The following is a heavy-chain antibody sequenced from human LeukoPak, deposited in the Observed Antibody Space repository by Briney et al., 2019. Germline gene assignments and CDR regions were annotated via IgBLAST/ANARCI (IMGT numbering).Heavy chain of an antibody. J-gene: IGHJ6*02. CDR1: GFTFSSYV. CDR3: ARGGGLDV. Sequence: GGSLRLSCAASGFTFSSYVMSWVRQAPGKGLEWVSGISGSGGYTYYADSMKGRFTISRDNAKNSLYLQMSNLRAEDTAVYFCARGGGLDVWGQGATVTVSS. V-gene: IGHV3-23*01. D-gene: IGHD3-16*01. CDR2: ISGSGGYT.